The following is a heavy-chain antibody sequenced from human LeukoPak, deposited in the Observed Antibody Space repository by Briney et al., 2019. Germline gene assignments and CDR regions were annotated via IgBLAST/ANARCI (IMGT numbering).Heavy chain of an antibody. CDR1: GFTLSSYN. D-gene: IGHD6-13*01. J-gene: IGHJ6*03. CDR2: ISYRSSDI. V-gene: IGHV3-21*01. CDR3: ARVHSSSWYSGYLYMDL. Sequence: GGSLRLSCAGSGFTLSSYNMKWVRQAPGKGLEWVSSISYRSSDIEYADSVRGRFTISRDNAKQSLYLQMSGLRAEDTAVYYCARVHSSSWYSGYLYMDLWGKGTTVTVSS.